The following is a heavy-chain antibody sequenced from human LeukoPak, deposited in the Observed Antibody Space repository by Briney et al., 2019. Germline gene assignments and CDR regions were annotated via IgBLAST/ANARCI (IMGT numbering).Heavy chain of an antibody. Sequence: GASVKVSCKASGYTFTDYYMHWVRQAPGQGLEWMGWINPNSGGTNYAQKFQGRVTMTRDTSISTAYMELSRLKPDDTAVYYCVRGGTGWYFWGQGTLVTVSS. CDR1: GYTFTDYY. CDR3: VRGGTGWYF. V-gene: IGHV1-2*02. D-gene: IGHD6-19*01. J-gene: IGHJ4*02. CDR2: INPNSGGT.